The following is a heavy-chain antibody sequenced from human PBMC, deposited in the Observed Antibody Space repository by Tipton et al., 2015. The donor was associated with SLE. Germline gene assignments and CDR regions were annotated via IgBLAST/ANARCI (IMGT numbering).Heavy chain of an antibody. CDR1: GSTLTELS. J-gene: IGHJ4*02. D-gene: IGHD3-3*01. CDR3: ATGSSDFWSGYGLDN. V-gene: IGHV1-24*01. CDR2: FAPEHGET. Sequence: QSGAEVKKPGASVKVSCKVSGSTLTELSMHWVRQAPGKGLQWMGGFAPEHGETLYAQKFQGRITMTEDTSTDTAYMELSSLTSEDTAVYYCATGSSDFWSGYGLDNWGQGTQVAVSS.